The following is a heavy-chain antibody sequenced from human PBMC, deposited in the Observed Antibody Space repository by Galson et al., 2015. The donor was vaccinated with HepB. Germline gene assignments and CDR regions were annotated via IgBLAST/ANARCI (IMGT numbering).Heavy chain of an antibody. CDR3: TRLGDLSGYSSL. CDR1: GFTSSGSA. J-gene: IGHJ4*02. CDR2: IGSKANSYAT. V-gene: IGHV3-73*01. D-gene: IGHD6-13*01. Sequence: SLRLSCAASGFTSSGSAMHWVRQASGRGLEWVGRIGSKANSYATAYAASVKGRSTISRDDSKNTAYMQMNSLKTEDTAVYYCTRLGDLSGYSSLWGQGTLVTVSS.